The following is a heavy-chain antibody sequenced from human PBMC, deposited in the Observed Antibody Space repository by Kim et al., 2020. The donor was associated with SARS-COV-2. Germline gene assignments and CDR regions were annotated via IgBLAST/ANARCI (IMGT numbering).Heavy chain of an antibody. D-gene: IGHD5-12*01. V-gene: IGHV4-59*13. Sequence: SETLSLTCTVSGGSINTYYWSWIRQPPGKGLEWMAYIYYIGSTNYNPSLKSRATISVDTSKNQFSLRLTSVTAADTATYYCARFTRYSAAWYLDYWGHGTLVTVSS. CDR3: ARFTRYSAAWYLDY. J-gene: IGHJ4*01. CDR1: GGSINTYY. CDR2: IYYIGST.